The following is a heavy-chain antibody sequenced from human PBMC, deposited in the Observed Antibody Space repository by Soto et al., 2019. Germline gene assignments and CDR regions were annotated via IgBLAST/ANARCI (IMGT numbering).Heavy chain of an antibody. CDR3: ARSLTYYYETSGYYLGNI. CDR2: IIPMFDTG. CDR1: GGTFSSYA. J-gene: IGHJ4*02. V-gene: IGHV1-69*01. D-gene: IGHD3-22*01. Sequence: QVQLVQSGAEVKKPGSSVKVSCKASGGTFSSYAFSWVRQAPGQGLEWMGGIIPMFDTGNYAQKFQDGVTISADESTSTAYMELSSLTSEDTAVYYCARSLTYYYETSGYYLGNIWGQGTLVTVSS.